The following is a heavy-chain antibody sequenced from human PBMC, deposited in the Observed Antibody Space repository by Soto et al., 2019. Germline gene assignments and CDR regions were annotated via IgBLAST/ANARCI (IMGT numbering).Heavy chain of an antibody. J-gene: IGHJ4*02. D-gene: IGHD3-10*01. Sequence: GGSLRLSCESSGFTFSSYGMHWVRQAPGKGLEWVAVISYDGSNKYYADSVKGRFTISRDNSKNTLYLQMNSLRAEDTAVYYCAKDLHPSGSYVDYWGQGT. CDR1: GFTFSSYG. V-gene: IGHV3-30*18. CDR3: AKDLHPSGSYVDY. CDR2: ISYDGSNK.